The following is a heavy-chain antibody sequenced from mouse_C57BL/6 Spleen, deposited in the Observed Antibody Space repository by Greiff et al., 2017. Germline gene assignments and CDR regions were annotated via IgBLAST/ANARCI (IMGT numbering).Heavy chain of an antibody. CDR2: ICPGDGNT. J-gene: IGHJ3*01. CDR1: GYAFSSSW. CDR3: ESHEPGWFAY. V-gene: IGHV1-82*01. Sequence: QVQLQQSGPELVKPGASVKLSCTASGYAFSSSWMNWVKQRPGKGLEWIGRICPGDGNTNYNGKFKGKATLTADKSSSTVYMELSRLTSEDSAVYCCESHEPGWFAYWGQGTLVTVSA.